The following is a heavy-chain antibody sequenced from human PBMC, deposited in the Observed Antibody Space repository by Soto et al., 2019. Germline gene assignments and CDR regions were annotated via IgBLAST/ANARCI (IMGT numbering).Heavy chain of an antibody. CDR1: GYTFTGYY. V-gene: IGHV1-2*04. D-gene: IGHD3-10*01. CDR3: ARVGYGSASRYDY. CDR2: INPNNGGT. J-gene: IGHJ4*02. Sequence: QVPLVQSGAEVKKPGASVKVSCKASGYTFTGYYMHWVRQAPGQGLEWMGWINPNNGGTNYAQKFQGWVTLTRDTSINTAYMELSRLRSDDTAVYYCARVGYGSASRYDYWGQGTPVTVPS.